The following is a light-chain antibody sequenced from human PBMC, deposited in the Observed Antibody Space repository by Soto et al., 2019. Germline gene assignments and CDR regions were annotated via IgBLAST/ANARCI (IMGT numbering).Light chain of an antibody. V-gene: IGKV3-15*01. CDR2: ATS. CDR1: QSVSSN. J-gene: IGKJ4*01. Sequence: TGVTQKTAELSLVSGERSSLYCRASQSVSSNLAWYQQQPGQAPRLLIYATSTRATGIPARFSGSGSGTEFTLTISSLQSEDFAVYYCQHYNNWPLTFGGGTKVDIK. CDR3: QHYNNWPLT.